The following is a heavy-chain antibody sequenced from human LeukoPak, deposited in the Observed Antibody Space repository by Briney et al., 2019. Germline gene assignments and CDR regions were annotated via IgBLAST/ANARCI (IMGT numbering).Heavy chain of an antibody. CDR3: ARGLHYYDSSIGY. CDR2: TYYRSKWYD. J-gene: IGHJ4*02. CDR1: GDSVSSKNGA. V-gene: IGHV6-1*01. D-gene: IGHD3-22*01. Sequence: SQTLSLTCAISGDSVSSKNGAWNWVRQSPSRGLEWLGRTYYRSKWYDDYAESLKGRITISPDASKNQFSLQLNSVTAADTAVYYCARGLHYYDSSIGYWGQGTLVTVSS.